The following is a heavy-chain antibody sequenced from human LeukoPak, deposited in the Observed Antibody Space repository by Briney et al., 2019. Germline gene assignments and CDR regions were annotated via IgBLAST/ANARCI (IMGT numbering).Heavy chain of an antibody. J-gene: IGHJ4*02. CDR2: IYPDDSDT. V-gene: IGHV5-51*01. CDR1: EYTFPNYC. Sequence: GESLKISCKHSEYTFPNYCIGWVRQMPGKGLEWMGIIYPDDSDTRYSPSFQGQVTISADKSISTAYLQWSSLKASDTAMYYCAIGRGGQQLGDYWGQGTLVTVSS. CDR3: AIGRGGQQLGDY. D-gene: IGHD6-13*01.